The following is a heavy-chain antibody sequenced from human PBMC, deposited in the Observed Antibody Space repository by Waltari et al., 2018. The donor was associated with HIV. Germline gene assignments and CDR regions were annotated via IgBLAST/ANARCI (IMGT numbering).Heavy chain of an antibody. Sequence: EVQLVESGGGLVQSGGSLRLSCAASGFTFTSYGMNWVRQAPGKGLEWVSFISSSSSTIYYADSVKGRFTISRDNAKNSLYLQMNSLRAEDTAVYYCARETYYYDSSGPYFDYCGQGTLVTVSS. CDR2: ISSSSSTI. V-gene: IGHV3-48*01. J-gene: IGHJ4*02. CDR1: GFTFTSYG. CDR3: ARETYYYDSSGPYFDY. D-gene: IGHD3-22*01.